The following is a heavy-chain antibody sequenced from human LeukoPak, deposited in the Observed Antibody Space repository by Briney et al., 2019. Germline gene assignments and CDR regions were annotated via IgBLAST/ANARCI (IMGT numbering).Heavy chain of an antibody. J-gene: IGHJ4*02. CDR2: IIPILGIA. D-gene: IGHD3-22*01. Sequence: ASVKVSCKASGGTFSSYAISWVRQAPGQGLEWMGRIIPILGIANYAQKFQGRVTITADKSTSTAYMELSSLRSQDTAVYYCARAHYDSSGYYVDYWGQGTLVTVSS. CDR3: ARAHYDSSGYYVDY. V-gene: IGHV1-69*04. CDR1: GGTFSSYA.